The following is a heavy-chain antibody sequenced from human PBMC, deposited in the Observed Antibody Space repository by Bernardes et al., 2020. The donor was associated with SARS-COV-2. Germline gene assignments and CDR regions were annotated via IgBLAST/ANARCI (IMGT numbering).Heavy chain of an antibody. CDR2: IYFSGNT. D-gene: IGHD2-15*01. J-gene: IGHJ6*02. V-gene: IGHV4-59*11. CDR3: ARDRALRCSGGSCYSFYHAMDV. Sequence: TLSLPCTVSGGSISDHSWSWIRQPPGRTLELIGYIYFSGNTDYHPSLKSRAIISVDTSKKQFSLKLTSVTAADTAVYYCARDRALRCSGGSCYSFYHAMDVWGQGTTVTVSS. CDR1: GGSISDHS.